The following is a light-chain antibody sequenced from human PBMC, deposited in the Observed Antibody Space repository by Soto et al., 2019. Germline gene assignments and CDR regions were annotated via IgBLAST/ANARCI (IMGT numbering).Light chain of an antibody. J-gene: IGKJ4*01. Sequence: EIVLTQSPATLSSSPAARATLSCRASQNFGSSYLAWYQQKPGQAPRLLIYGASNRATGIPDRFSGSGSGTDFTLTISRLEPEDFAVYYCQQYDNSPLTFGGGTKVDIK. CDR2: GAS. V-gene: IGKV3-20*01. CDR3: QQYDNSPLT. CDR1: QNFGSSY.